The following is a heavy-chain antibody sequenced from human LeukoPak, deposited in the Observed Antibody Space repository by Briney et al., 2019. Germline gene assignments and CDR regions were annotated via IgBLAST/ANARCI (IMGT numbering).Heavy chain of an antibody. CDR3: AKVMGENTWDMVFDV. V-gene: IGHV3-23*01. CDR2: ISNSGSST. D-gene: IGHD1-26*01. CDR1: GFTFSTYA. J-gene: IGHJ3*01. Sequence: QSGGSLRLSCAASGFTFSTYAMSWVRQAPGKGLEWVSAISNSGSSTYYADSVKGRFTISRDNSKNTLYLQMNSLRAEDTAVYYCAKVMGENTWDMVFDVWGQGTLVTVSS.